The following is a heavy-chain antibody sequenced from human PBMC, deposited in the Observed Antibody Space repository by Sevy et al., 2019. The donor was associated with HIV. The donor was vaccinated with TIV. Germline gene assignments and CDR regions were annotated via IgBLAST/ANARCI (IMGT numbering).Heavy chain of an antibody. CDR1: GFTFSSYA. CDR3: ARDRGVQYYYGSGSYYKGFDY. Sequence: GSLRLSCAASGFTFSSYAMHWVRQAPGKGLEWVAVISYDGSNKYYADSVKGRFTISRDNSKNTLYLQMNSLRAEDTAVYYCARDRGVQYYYGSGSYYKGFDYWGQGTLVTVSS. D-gene: IGHD3-10*01. CDR2: ISYDGSNK. J-gene: IGHJ4*02. V-gene: IGHV3-30-3*01.